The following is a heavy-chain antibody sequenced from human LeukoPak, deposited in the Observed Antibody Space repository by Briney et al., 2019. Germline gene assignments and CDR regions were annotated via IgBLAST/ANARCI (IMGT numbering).Heavy chain of an antibody. D-gene: IGHD2-21*02. Sequence: SSETLSLTCTVSGGSISSYYWSWIRQPPGEGVEWIGYIYYSGSTNYNPSLKSRVTISVDTSKNQFSLKLSSVTAADTAVYYCAAAYCGGDCYDYYYYAMDVWGQGTTVTVSS. V-gene: IGHV4-59*01. CDR3: AAAYCGGDCYDYYYYAMDV. CDR1: GGSISSYY. CDR2: IYYSGST. J-gene: IGHJ6*02.